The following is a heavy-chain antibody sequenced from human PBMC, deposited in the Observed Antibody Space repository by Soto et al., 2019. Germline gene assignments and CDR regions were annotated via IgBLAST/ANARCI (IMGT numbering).Heavy chain of an antibody. CDR2: IYDSESA. CDR1: GESISSGGYY. D-gene: IGHD6-6*01. J-gene: IGHJ4*02. V-gene: IGHV4-31*03. CDR3: ARASSSSSAADY. Sequence: QVQLQESGPGLVKASQTLSLICSVSGESISSGGYYWSWIRHHPGKGLEWIGYIYDSESAYYNPSLTGRVTISMDTSKNHSAMKLSSVTAADTAVYYCARASSSSSAADYWGQGTLITVSS.